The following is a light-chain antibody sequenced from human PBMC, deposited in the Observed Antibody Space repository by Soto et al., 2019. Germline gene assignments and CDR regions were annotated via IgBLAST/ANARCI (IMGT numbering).Light chain of an antibody. V-gene: IGLV2-23*01. CDR3: CSYAGSYV. CDR2: EGS. CDR1: RSDVVSHKF. J-gene: IGLJ1*01. Sequence: QSALTQPASVSGSPGQSITISCTGTRSDVVSHKFVSWYQQHPGKAPKLIIYEGSERPSGVSNRFSGSKSGNTASLTISGLQAEDEADYYCCSYAGSYVFGTGTKLTVL.